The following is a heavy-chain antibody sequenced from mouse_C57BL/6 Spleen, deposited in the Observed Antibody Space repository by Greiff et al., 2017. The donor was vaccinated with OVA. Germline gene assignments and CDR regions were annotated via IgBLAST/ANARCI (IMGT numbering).Heavy chain of an antibody. CDR1: GYAFSSSW. CDR2: IYPGDGDT. J-gene: IGHJ4*01. CDR3: ARWVTTRTLDSMDY. D-gene: IGHD2-2*01. V-gene: IGHV1-82*01. Sequence: QVQLQQSGPELVKPGASVKISCKASGYAFSSSWMNWVKQRPGKGLEWIGRIYPGDGDTNYNGKFKGKATLTAAKSSSTAYRQLSILTSEDSAVYFCARWVTTRTLDSMDYWGQGTSVTVAS.